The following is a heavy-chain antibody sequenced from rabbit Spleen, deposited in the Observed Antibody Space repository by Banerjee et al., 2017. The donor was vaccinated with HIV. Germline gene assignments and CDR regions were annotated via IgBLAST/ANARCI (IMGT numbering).Heavy chain of an antibody. Sequence: QEQLVESGGGLVQPEEALTLSCTASGFSFSSSYYMCWVRQAPGKGLEWIGCIYGGHSAFTYYASWAKGRLTISKTSSTTVTLQMTSLTVADTATYLCARRPAMTLVVNLWGPGTLVT. CDR3: ARRPAMTLVVNL. CDR2: IYGGHSAFT. J-gene: IGHJ4*01. D-gene: IGHD2-1*01. V-gene: IGHV1S45*01. CDR1: GFSFSSSYY.